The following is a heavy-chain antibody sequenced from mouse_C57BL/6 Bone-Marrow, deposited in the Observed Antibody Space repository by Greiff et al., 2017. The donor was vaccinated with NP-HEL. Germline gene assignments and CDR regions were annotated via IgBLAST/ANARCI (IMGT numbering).Heavy chain of an antibody. Sequence: VQLQQSGPGLVQPSQSLSITCTVSGFSLTSYGVHWVRQSPGKGLEWLGVIWSGGSTDYNAAFISRLSISKDNSKSQVFFKMNSLQADDTAIYYCASPVARGLYAMDYWGQGTSVTVSS. CDR2: IWSGGST. J-gene: IGHJ4*01. CDR1: GFSLTSYG. V-gene: IGHV2-2*01. CDR3: ASPVARGLYAMDY. D-gene: IGHD1-1*01.